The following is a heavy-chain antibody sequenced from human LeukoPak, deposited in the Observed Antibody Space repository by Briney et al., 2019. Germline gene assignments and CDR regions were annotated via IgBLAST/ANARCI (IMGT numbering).Heavy chain of an antibody. CDR2: IYYSGST. D-gene: IGHD5-18*01. CDR3: ARLTHFNTAMVYNYFDY. Sequence: PSETLSLTCTVSGGSISSYYWSWIRQPPGKGLEWIGYIYYSGSTNYNPSLKSRVTISVDTSKNQFSLKLNSVTAADTAVYYCARLTHFNTAMVYNYFDYWGQGTLVTVSS. J-gene: IGHJ4*02. V-gene: IGHV4-59*12. CDR1: GGSISSYY.